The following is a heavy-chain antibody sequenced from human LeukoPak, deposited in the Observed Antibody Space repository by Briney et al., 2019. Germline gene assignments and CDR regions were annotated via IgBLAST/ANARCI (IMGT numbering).Heavy chain of an antibody. D-gene: IGHD5-24*01. Sequence: GGSLRLSCAASGFTFSSYNLNWVRQAPGKGLEWVSSISSSSSYIYYAESVKGRFTISRDNAKNSLFLQMNSLRAEDTAVYYCARESRDGYNRGNDYWGREPWSPSPQ. V-gene: IGHV3-21*01. CDR3: ARESRDGYNRGNDY. CDR2: ISSSSSYI. CDR1: GFTFSSYN. J-gene: IGHJ4*02.